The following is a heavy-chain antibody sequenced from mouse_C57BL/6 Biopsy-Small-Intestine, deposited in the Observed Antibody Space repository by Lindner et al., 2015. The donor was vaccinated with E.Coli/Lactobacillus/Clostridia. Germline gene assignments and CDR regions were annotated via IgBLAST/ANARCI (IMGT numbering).Heavy chain of an antibody. CDR3: ARGRDYFDYDDWFFDV. V-gene: IGHV1-34*01. D-gene: IGHD2-4*01. J-gene: IGHJ1*03. CDR1: GYTFTDYY. CDR2: IYPNNGDN. Sequence: VQLQESGPELVKPGASVKMSCKASGYTFTDYYMHWVRQSHGESLEWIGYIYPNNGDNGYNQKFKGKATLTVDKSSGTAYMELRSLTSEDSAVYYCARGRDYFDYDDWFFDVWGTGTTVTVSS.